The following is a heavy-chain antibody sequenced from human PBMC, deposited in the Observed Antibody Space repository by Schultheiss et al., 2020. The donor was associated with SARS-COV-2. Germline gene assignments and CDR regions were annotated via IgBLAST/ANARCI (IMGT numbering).Heavy chain of an antibody. CDR1: GFTFSSYG. Sequence: GESLKISCAASGFTFSSYGMHWVRQAPGKGLEWVAVIWYDGSNKYYADSVKGRFTISRDNSKNTLYLQMNSLRAEDTAVYYCARELARAWGYYYGMDVWGQGTTVTVSS. CDR2: IWYDGSNK. CDR3: ARELARAWGYYYGMDV. J-gene: IGHJ6*02. D-gene: IGHD3-16*01. V-gene: IGHV3-33*01.